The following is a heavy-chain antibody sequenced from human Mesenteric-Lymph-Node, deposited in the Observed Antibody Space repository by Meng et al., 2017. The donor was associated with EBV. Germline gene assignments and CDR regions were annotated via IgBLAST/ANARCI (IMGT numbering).Heavy chain of an antibody. CDR1: GFTFDIYD. Sequence: VDLLGSGGGLVQPGGSLRLSCVASGFTFDIYDINWVRQAPGRGLEWVSGISGSGGTTYYADSVKGRFSISRDNSGNTVYLQMNNLRAEDTAVYYCSNLPYNYWGQGTLVTVSS. V-gene: IGHV3-23*01. CDR2: ISGSGGTT. J-gene: IGHJ4*01. CDR3: SNLPYNY. D-gene: IGHD5-24*01.